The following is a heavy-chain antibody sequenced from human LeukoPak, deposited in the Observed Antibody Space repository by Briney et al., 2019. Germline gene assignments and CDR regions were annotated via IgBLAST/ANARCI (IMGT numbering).Heavy chain of an antibody. Sequence: SQTLSLTCTVSGGSLTGYYWTWIRQPPGKGLEGIGYISDSGSTNYNPSLQSRVTMSVDSSNTEFSLRLNSVTAADTAVYYCARVFRGAVTSNWFDPWGQGTLVTVSS. CDR3: ARVFRGAVTSNWFDP. J-gene: IGHJ5*02. V-gene: IGHV4-59*01. CDR2: ISDSGST. D-gene: IGHD4-17*01. CDR1: GGSLTGYY.